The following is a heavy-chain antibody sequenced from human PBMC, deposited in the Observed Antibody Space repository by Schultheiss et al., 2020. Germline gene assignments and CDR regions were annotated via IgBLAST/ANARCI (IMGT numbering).Heavy chain of an antibody. CDR1: GGSISSGDYY. CDR3: ARGRRGPNPFDY. Sequence: SETLSLTCTVSGGSISSGDYYWSWIRQPPGKGLEWIGEIYHSGSTNYNPSLKSRVTISVDKSKNQFSLKLSSVTAADTAVYYCARGRRGPNPFDYWGQGTLVTVSS. V-gene: IGHV4-30-4*01. CDR2: IYHSGST. J-gene: IGHJ4*02. D-gene: IGHD3-10*01.